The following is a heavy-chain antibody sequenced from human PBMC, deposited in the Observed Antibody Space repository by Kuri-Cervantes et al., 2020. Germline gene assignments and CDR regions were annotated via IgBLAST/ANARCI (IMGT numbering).Heavy chain of an antibody. Sequence: GGSLRLSCAASGFTFSDYYMSWIRQVPGKGLEWVGFISYDGSNKYYADSVQGRFTISRDNSKNTLYLQMNSLRAEDTAVYYCAKDVDYYDSISIYWGQGTLVTVSS. D-gene: IGHD3-22*01. J-gene: IGHJ4*02. CDR1: GFTFSDYY. CDR2: ISYDGSNK. V-gene: IGHV3-30*18. CDR3: AKDVDYYDSISIY.